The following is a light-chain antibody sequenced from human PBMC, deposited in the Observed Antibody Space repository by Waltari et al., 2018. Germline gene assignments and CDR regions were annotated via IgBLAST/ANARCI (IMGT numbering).Light chain of an antibody. Sequence: EIVMSQPPSTLSVSPAERATLSCRASQSVSSNLAWYQQKPGQAPKLLIYGTSTRATGIPARFSGSGSGTEFTLTISSLQSEDFAIYYCQQYNNWLVTFGQGTRVEIK. CDR1: QSVSSN. CDR2: GTS. V-gene: IGKV3-15*01. J-gene: IGKJ2*01. CDR3: QQYNNWLVT.